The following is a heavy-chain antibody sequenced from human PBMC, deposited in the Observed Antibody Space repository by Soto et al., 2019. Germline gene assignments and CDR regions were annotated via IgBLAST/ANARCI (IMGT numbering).Heavy chain of an antibody. Sequence: ASVKVSCKASGGTFSSYTISWVRQAPGQGLEWMGRIIPILGIANYAQKFQGRVTITADKSTSTAYMELSSLRSEDTAVYYCARRTPAAGTSGDHYYYYMDVWGKGTTVTVSS. V-gene: IGHV1-69*02. CDR3: ARRTPAAGTSGDHYYYYMDV. D-gene: IGHD6-13*01. CDR1: GGTFSSYT. CDR2: IIPILGIA. J-gene: IGHJ6*03.